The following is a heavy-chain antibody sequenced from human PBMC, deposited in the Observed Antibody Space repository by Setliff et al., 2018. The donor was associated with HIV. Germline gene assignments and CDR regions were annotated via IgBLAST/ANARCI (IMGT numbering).Heavy chain of an antibody. J-gene: IGHJ4*02. CDR2: NSYSGRT. D-gene: IGHD3-22*01. CDR1: GGSISSGTDH. Sequence: SETLSLTCTVSGGSISSGTDHWNWFRQHPREGLEWIGYNSYSGRTNQNPSLKSRVTISVDTSKNQFSLKLSSVTAADTTVYYCARHSGLGVYYSPFDYWGPGTLVTVSS. V-gene: IGHV4-39*01. CDR3: ARHSGLGVYYSPFDY.